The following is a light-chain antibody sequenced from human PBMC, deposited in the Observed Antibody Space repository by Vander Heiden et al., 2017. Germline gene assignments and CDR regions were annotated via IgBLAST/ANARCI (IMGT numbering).Light chain of an antibody. Sequence: IQMTQSPSSLSASVGDRVTITCRASQSISSYLNWYQQKPVKAPKLLIYAASSLQSGVPSRFSGSGSGTDFTLTISSLQPEDFATYYCQQSYSTPYTFGQWTKLEIK. CDR3: QQSYSTPYT. V-gene: IGKV1-39*01. CDR1: QSISSY. J-gene: IGKJ2*01. CDR2: AAS.